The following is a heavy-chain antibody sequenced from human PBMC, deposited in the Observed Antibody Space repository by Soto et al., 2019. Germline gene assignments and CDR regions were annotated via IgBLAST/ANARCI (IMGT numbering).Heavy chain of an antibody. D-gene: IGHD3-10*01. CDR3: SLANFGYYFDY. V-gene: IGHV4-31*03. J-gene: IGHJ4*02. CDR2: IYYSGST. Sequence: PSETLSLTCTVSGGSISSGGYYWSWIRQHPGKGLEWIGYIYYSGSTYYNPSLKSRVTISVETSKNQFSLKLSSVTAADTAVYYCSLANFGYYFDYWGQEALVTVSS. CDR1: GGSISSGGYY.